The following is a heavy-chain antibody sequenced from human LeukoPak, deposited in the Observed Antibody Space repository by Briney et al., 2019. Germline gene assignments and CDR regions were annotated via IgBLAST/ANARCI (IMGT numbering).Heavy chain of an antibody. V-gene: IGHV4-4*09. J-gene: IGHJ4*02. D-gene: IGHD3-10*02. CDR1: GGSISSYY. CDR3: ARNVPPGY. Sequence: SETLSLTCTGSGGSISSYYWSWIRQPPGKGLEWIGYIYASGSTNYNPSLKSRVTISVDTSKNQFSLKLSSVTAADTAVYYSARNVPPGYWGQGTLVTVSS. CDR2: IYASGST.